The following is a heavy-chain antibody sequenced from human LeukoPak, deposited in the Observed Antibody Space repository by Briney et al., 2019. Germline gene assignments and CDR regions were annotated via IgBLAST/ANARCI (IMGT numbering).Heavy chain of an antibody. J-gene: IGHJ4*02. CDR2: INPHSGDT. CDR1: GYTFTGQY. V-gene: IGHV1-2*02. CDR3: ASRSASGSWFLHY. Sequence: ASVKVSCKASGYTFTGQYRHWVRQAPGQGLEWMGWINPHSGDTHYAQKFQGRVTMTTDTSISTVHMELSSLTSDDTAVYYCASRSASGSWFLHYWGQGTLVTVSS. D-gene: IGHD3-10*01.